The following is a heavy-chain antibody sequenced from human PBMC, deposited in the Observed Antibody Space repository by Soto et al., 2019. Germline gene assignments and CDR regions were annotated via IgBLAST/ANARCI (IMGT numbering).Heavy chain of an antibody. V-gene: IGHV1-8*01. J-gene: IGHJ5*02. D-gene: IGHD2-8*01. CDR2: MNPNSGNT. CDR3: ARMTVLMVYRKLSHWFDP. Sequence: ASVKVSCEASGYTFTSYDINWVRQATGQGLEWMGWMNPNSGNTGYAQKFQGRVTMTRNTSISTAYMELSSLRSEDTAVYYCARMTVLMVYRKLSHWFDPCAHGTMFADSS. CDR1: GYTFTSYD.